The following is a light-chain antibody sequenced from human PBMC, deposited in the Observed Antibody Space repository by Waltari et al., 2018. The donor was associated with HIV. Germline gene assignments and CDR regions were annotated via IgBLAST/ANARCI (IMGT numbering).Light chain of an antibody. CDR1: QDVKNW. Sequence: DIQMTQSPSTLSASVGDRVSITCRASQDVKNWLAWYQQKPGKAPKLLIYKASILEYGVSSRFNGSGSGTRFTLIIDSLQPDDFATYYCQQYNSDFYTFGQGTKLEI. CDR2: KAS. V-gene: IGKV1-5*03. CDR3: QQYNSDFYT. J-gene: IGKJ2*01.